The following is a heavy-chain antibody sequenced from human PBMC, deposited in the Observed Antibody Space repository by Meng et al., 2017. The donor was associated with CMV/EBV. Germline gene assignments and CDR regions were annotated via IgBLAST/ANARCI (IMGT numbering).Heavy chain of an antibody. D-gene: IGHD3-3*01. Sequence: GESLKISCAASGFTFSSYSMNWVRQAPGKGLEWVSYISSSSSTIYYADSVKGRFTISRDNAKNSLYLQMNSLRAEDTAVYYYARGLGRFLEWLPHFDYWGQGTLVTVSS. V-gene: IGHV3-48*04. CDR3: ARGLGRFLEWLPHFDY. CDR1: GFTFSSYS. J-gene: IGHJ4*02. CDR2: ISSSSSTI.